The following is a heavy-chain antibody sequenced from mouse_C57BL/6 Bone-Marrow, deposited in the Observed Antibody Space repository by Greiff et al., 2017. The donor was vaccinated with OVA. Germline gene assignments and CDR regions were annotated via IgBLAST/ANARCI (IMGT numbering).Heavy chain of an antibody. Sequence: LVESGAELARPGASVKLSCKASGYTFTSYGISWVKQRTGQGLEWIGEIYPRSGNTYYNEKFKGKATLTADKSSSTAYMELRSLTSEDSAVYFCARRKSNYHYWGQGTTLTVSS. D-gene: IGHD2-5*01. CDR1: GYTFTSYG. CDR3: ARRKSNYHY. J-gene: IGHJ2*01. V-gene: IGHV1-81*01. CDR2: IYPRSGNT.